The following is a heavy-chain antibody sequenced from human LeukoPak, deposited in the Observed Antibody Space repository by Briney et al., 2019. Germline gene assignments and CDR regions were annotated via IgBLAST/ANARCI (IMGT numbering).Heavy chain of an antibody. CDR1: GFTFCRYW. V-gene: IGHV3-7*01. Sequence: GGSLRLSCAASGFTFCRYWMSWVRQAPGKGLEWVANIKQDGSVIYYVDSVKGRFTISRDNAKNSLSLQMNSLRVEDTAVYYCARIGYTSSSNDYWGQGTLVTVSS. J-gene: IGHJ4*02. CDR3: ARIGYTSSSNDY. CDR2: IKQDGSVI. D-gene: IGHD2-15*01.